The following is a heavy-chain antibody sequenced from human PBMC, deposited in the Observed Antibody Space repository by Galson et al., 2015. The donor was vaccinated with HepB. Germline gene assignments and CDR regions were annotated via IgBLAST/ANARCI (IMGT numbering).Heavy chain of an antibody. J-gene: IGHJ4*02. CDR2: IDPTDSYT. Sequence: QSGAEVKKPGESLSISCKGSGYSLTSYWINWVRQMPGKDLEWVGRIDPTDSYTNYSPSFQDHVTISADKSISTAYLQWSSLKASDTALYYCATWGRGIRGYDLEGFDYWGQGTLVTVSS. CDR3: ATWGRGIRGYDLEGFDY. CDR1: GYSLTSYW. D-gene: IGHD5-12*01. V-gene: IGHV5-10-1*01.